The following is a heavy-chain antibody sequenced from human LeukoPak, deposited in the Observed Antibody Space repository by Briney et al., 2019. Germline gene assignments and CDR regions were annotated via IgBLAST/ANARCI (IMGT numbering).Heavy chain of an antibody. D-gene: IGHD5-24*01. Sequence: GGSLRLSCAASGFTFSSSAMSWCRRAPGGEGEWGSKISGSGSGGSTYYADSVKGRFTISRDNSKNTLYLQMNSLRAEDTAVYYCAKSGYNRFDYWGQGPLVTVSS. J-gene: IGHJ4*02. CDR2: ISGSGSGGST. V-gene: IGHV3-23*01. CDR1: GFTFSSSA. CDR3: AKSGYNRFDY.